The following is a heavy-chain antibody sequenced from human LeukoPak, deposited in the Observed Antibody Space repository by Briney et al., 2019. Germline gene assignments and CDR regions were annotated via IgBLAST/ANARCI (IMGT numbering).Heavy chain of an antibody. Sequence: PSETLSLTCTVSGGSISSYYWSWIRQPPGKGLEWIGYIYYSGSTNYNPSLKSRVTISVDTSKNQFSLKLSSVTAADTAVYYCARAPTPEGDVWGKGTTVTVSS. CDR1: GGSISSYY. CDR2: IYYSGST. V-gene: IGHV4-59*01. CDR3: ARAPTPEGDV. J-gene: IGHJ6*04.